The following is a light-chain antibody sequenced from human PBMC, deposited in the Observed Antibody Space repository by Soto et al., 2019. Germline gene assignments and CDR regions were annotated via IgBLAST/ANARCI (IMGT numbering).Light chain of an antibody. J-gene: IGKJ1*01. CDR3: MQPLQSWT. Sequence: DIVMTQSPLSLPVTPGEPASISCMSSQSLLHSNGYNYLDWYLQKPGQSPKLLIYLGSNRASGVPDRFSGSGSGTDFTLKISRVEAEDVGVYYCMQPLQSWTFGQGTKLDIK. CDR1: QSLLHSNGYNY. CDR2: LGS. V-gene: IGKV2-28*01.